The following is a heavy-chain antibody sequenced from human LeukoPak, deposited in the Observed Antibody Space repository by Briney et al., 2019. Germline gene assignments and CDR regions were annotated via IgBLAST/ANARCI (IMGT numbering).Heavy chain of an antibody. V-gene: IGHV3-23*01. Sequence: EESLRLSCAASGFAFSSYAMSWVRQAPGKGLEWVSGISSSGGNTYYADSVKGRFTTSRDNSKNTLYLQMNSLRAEDTAVYYCAKGYCSSTSCYAAYFDYWGQGSLVTVSS. CDR2: ISSSGGNT. J-gene: IGHJ4*02. CDR3: AKGYCSSTSCYAAYFDY. D-gene: IGHD2-2*01. CDR1: GFAFSSYA.